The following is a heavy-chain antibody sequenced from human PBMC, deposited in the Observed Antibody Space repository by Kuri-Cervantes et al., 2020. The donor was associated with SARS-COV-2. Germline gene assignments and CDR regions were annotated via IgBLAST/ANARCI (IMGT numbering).Heavy chain of an antibody. D-gene: IGHD6-6*01. CDR2: ISAYNGKT. CDR1: GYTFTSYG. CDR3: ARGEGSYDP. J-gene: IGHJ5*02. V-gene: IGHV1-18*01. Sequence: ASVKVSCKASGYTFTSYGISWVRQAPGQGLEWMGWISAYNGKTNYVQKFQGRVTMTTDTATSTAYMELRRLRPDDTAVYYCARGEGSYDPWGQGTPVTVSS.